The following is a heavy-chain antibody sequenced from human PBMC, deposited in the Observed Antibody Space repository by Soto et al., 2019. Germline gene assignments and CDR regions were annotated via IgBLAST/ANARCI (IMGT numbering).Heavy chain of an antibody. V-gene: IGHV3-23*01. CDR1: GFTFSSYA. CDR2: ISGSGGST. CDR3: AKVDYDFWSGYYAPPDY. D-gene: IGHD3-3*01. Sequence: GGSLRLSCAASGFTFSSYAMSWVRQAPGKGLEWVSAISGSGGSTYYADSVKGRFTISRDNSKNTLYLQMNSLRAEDTAVYYCAKVDYDFWSGYYAPPDYWGKGTLVTVSS. J-gene: IGHJ4*02.